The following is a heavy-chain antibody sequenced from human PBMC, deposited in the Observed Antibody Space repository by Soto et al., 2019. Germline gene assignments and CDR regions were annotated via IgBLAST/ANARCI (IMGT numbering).Heavy chain of an antibody. Sequence: QVTLKESGPVLVKPTETLTLTCTVSGFSLSNARMGVSWIRQPPGQALEWLAHIFSNDEKSYSTSLKSRLTIPKDTSKSQLVLTMTNMDPVDTATYYCARILGPYYDFWSGSRWLGDAFDIWGQGTMVTVSS. CDR2: IFSNDEK. D-gene: IGHD3-3*01. V-gene: IGHV2-26*01. CDR1: GFSLSNARMG. J-gene: IGHJ3*02. CDR3: ARILGPYYDFWSGSRWLGDAFDI.